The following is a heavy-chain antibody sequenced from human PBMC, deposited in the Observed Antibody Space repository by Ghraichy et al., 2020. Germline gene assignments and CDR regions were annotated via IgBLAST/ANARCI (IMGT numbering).Heavy chain of an antibody. CDR3: ARSYVTIFGVVRYYYYGMDV. J-gene: IGHJ6*02. D-gene: IGHD3-3*01. Sequence: SETLSLTCAVYGGSFSGYYWSWIRQPPGKGLEWIGEINHSGSTNYNPSLKSRVTISVDTSKNQFSLKLSSVTAADTAVYYCARSYVTIFGVVRYYYYGMDVWGQGTTVTVSS. CDR1: GGSFSGYY. CDR2: INHSGST. V-gene: IGHV4-34*01.